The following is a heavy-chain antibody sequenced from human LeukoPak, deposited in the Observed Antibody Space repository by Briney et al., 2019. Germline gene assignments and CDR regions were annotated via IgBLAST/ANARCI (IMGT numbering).Heavy chain of an antibody. CDR1: GGSITNYY. J-gene: IGHJ4*02. V-gene: IGHV4-4*07. CDR3: ARDTTAGGFDY. D-gene: IGHD4-17*01. Sequence: SETLSLTCTVSGGSITNYYWSWIRQPAGKGLEWIGRIYSTGSTNYNPSLKSRVTISVDTSKNQFSLKLSSVTAADTAVYYCARDTTAGGFDYWGQGTLVTVSS. CDR2: IYSTGST.